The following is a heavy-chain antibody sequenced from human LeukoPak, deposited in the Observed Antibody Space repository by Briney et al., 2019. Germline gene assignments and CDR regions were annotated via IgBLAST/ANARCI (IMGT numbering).Heavy chain of an antibody. Sequence: SETLSLTCAVSGGSINSINWWSWVRQPPGKGLEWIGEINYSGSINYNPSLKSRVTISVDTSKNQFSLNLSSVTAADTAVYYCARLIAAAGPGNYWGQGTLVTVSS. D-gene: IGHD6-13*01. CDR2: INYSGSI. J-gene: IGHJ4*02. CDR1: GGSINSINW. CDR3: ARLIAAAGPGNY. V-gene: IGHV4-4*02.